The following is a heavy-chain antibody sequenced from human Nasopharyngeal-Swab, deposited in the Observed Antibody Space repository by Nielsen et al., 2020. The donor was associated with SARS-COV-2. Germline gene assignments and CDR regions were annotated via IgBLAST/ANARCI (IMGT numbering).Heavy chain of an antibody. Sequence: ASVKVSCKASGYNFTIYGFTWVRQAPGQGLEWMGWISTYSGKTKNAQKFQDRVTLTTDTSSNTAYMELRSLKSDDAAVYYCARASFDYWGQETLVTVSS. CDR1: GYNFTIYG. CDR3: ARASFDY. CDR2: ISTYSGKT. J-gene: IGHJ4*02. V-gene: IGHV1-18*01.